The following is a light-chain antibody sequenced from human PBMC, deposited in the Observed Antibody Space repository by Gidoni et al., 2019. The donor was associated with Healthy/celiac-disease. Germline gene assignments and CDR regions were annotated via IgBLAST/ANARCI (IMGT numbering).Light chain of an antibody. Sequence: EIVLTQSPATLSLSPGERATLSCRASQSVSSYLAWYQQKPGQAPRLLIYDASTRATGIPARFRGSGSVTDFTLTISSLEPEDFAVYYCPQRSNWPPLTFGGGTKVEIK. V-gene: IGKV3-11*01. CDR3: PQRSNWPPLT. CDR2: DAS. CDR1: QSVSSY. J-gene: IGKJ4*01.